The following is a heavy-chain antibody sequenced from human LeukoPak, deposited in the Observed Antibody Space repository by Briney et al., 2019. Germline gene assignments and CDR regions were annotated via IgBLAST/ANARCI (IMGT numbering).Heavy chain of an antibody. Sequence: SETLSLTCTVSGGSISSYYWSWIRQPAGKGLEWIGRIYTSGSTNYNPSLKSRVTMSVDTSKNQFSLKLRSVTAADTAVYYCARWLQPGYYDSSGYYFDYWGQGTLVTVSP. J-gene: IGHJ4*02. V-gene: IGHV4-4*07. D-gene: IGHD3-22*01. CDR3: ARWLQPGYYDSSGYYFDY. CDR1: GGSISSYY. CDR2: IYTSGST.